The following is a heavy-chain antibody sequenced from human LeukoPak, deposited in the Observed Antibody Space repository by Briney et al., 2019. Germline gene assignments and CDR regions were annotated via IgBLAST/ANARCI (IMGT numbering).Heavy chain of an antibody. V-gene: IGHV3-30*07. Sequence: PGGSLRLSCAASGFTFSSYAMHWVRQAPGKGLEWVAVISYDGSNKYYADSVKGRFTISRDDAASSLYLQMHSLRAEDTAVYYCATDRGTYWGQGTLVTVSS. D-gene: IGHD3-10*01. J-gene: IGHJ4*02. CDR3: ATDRGTY. CDR2: ISYDGSNK. CDR1: GFTFSSYA.